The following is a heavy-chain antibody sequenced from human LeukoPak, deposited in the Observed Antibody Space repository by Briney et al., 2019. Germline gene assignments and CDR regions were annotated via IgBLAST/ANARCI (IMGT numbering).Heavy chain of an antibody. CDR1: GFTYSSYS. CDR3: ARDPRYCGGDCYPSWFDP. CDR2: ISRSSSYI. D-gene: IGHD2-21*02. Sequence: PGGSLRLSCAASGFTYSSYSMNWVRQAPGKGLEWVSSISRSSSYIYYADSVKGRFTISRDNAKNSLYLQMNSLRAEDTAVYYCARDPRYCGGDCYPSWFDPWGQGTLVTVSS. J-gene: IGHJ5*02. V-gene: IGHV3-21*01.